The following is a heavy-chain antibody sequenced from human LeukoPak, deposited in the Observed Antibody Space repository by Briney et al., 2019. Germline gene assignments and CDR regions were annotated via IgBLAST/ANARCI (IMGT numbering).Heavy chain of an antibody. CDR2: INPSGGST. Sequence: ASVKVSCKASGYTFTSYYIHWVRQAPGQGLGWVGVINPSGGSTSYAQQVQGRVTMTTDTSTSTVYMELSSLRSDDTAVYYCAKAGDSPGYNPAYWGQGTLVTVSS. J-gene: IGHJ4*02. CDR3: AKAGDSPGYNPAY. V-gene: IGHV1-46*01. CDR1: GYTFTSYY. D-gene: IGHD3-22*01.